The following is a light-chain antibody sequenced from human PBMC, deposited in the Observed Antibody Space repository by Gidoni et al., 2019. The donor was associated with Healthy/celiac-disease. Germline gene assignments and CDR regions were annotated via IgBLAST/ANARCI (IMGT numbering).Light chain of an antibody. V-gene: IGKV4-1*01. J-gene: IGKJ1*01. Sequence: DIVMTQSPDSLAVSLGERATINCKSSQSVLYSSNNKNYLAWYQQKPGQPPKLLIYWASTRESGVPDRFSGSGSGTDFTLTISSLQAEDVAVYYCQQKGTFGHXTKVEIK. CDR2: WAS. CDR3: QQKGT. CDR1: QSVLYSSNNKNY.